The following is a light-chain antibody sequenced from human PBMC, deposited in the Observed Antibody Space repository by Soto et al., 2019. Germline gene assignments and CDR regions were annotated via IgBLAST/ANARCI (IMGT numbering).Light chain of an antibody. J-gene: IGKJ1*01. V-gene: IGKV3-15*01. CDR2: GAS. CDR1: QSVSSK. CDR3: QQYNSWLWT. Sequence: EIVITHSPATLSLSPVEGSTLSCRASQSVSSKLAWYQQKPGQAPRLLIYGASTRATGIPARFSGSGSGTEFTLIISSLQSEDSAVYYCQQYNSWLWTFGQGTKVDIK.